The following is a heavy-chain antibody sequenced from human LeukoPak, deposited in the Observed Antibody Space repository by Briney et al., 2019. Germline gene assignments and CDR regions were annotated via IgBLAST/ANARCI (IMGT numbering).Heavy chain of an antibody. J-gene: IGHJ4*02. CDR1: GGTFSSYA. D-gene: IGHD1-26*01. CDR2: IIPIFGTA. CDR3: AREINSGSSQFDY. V-gene: IGHV1-69*13. Sequence: SVKVSCKASGGTFSSYAISWVRQAPGQGLEWMGGIIPIFGTANYAQKFQGRVTITADESTSTAYMELSSLRSEDTAVYYCAREINSGSSQFDYWGQGTLVTVSS.